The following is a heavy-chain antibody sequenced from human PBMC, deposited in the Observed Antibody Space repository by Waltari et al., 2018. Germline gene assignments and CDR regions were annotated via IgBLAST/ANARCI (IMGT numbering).Heavy chain of an antibody. CDR3: ATDTSPPY. CDR2: IIPKIGAS. D-gene: IGHD2-2*01. CDR1: GGTFGRFA. J-gene: IGHJ4*02. Sequence: QVHLVQSGAEVKKPGSSVKVSCKASGGTFGRFAISWVRQAAGEGLEWMGGIIPKIGASNYAQKFQGRVTITADDSTRIAYMEVSSLRFEDTAVYFCATDTSPPYWGQGTLVIVSS. V-gene: IGHV1-69*01.